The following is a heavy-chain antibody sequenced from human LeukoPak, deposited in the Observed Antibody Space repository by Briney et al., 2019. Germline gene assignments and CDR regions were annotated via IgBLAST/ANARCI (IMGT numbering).Heavy chain of an antibody. CDR3: AKPYYYGSRSYMDY. Sequence: GSLRLSCAASGFRFNRYGMHWVRQAPGKGLEWVAVISYDGSNTYYADSVKGRFTISRDNSKNMLYLQMNSLRAEDTAVYYCAKPYYYGSRSYMDYWGQGTLVTVSS. D-gene: IGHD3-10*01. CDR2: ISYDGSNT. J-gene: IGHJ4*02. V-gene: IGHV3-30*18. CDR1: GFRFNRYG.